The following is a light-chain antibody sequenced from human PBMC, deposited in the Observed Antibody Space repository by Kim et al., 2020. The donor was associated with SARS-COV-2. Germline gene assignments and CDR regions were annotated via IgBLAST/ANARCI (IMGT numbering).Light chain of an antibody. V-gene: IGLV1-40*01. CDR2: GNN. CDR1: SSNIGAGYD. Sequence: QRVTISCTGSSSNIGAGYDVHWYQQLPGTAPKFLIYGNNNRPSGVPDRFSGSKSGTSAFLAITGLQAEDETDYYCQSYDNRLSGYVFGSGTKVTVL. CDR3: QSYDNRLSGYV. J-gene: IGLJ1*01.